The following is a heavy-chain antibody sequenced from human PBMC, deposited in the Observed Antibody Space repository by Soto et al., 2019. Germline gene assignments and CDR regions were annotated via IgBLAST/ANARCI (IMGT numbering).Heavy chain of an antibody. J-gene: IGHJ4*02. V-gene: IGHV3-53*01. CDR1: GFTVSNNY. Sequence: EVQLVESGGGLIQPGGSLRLSCAVSGFTVSNNYMSWVRQAPGKGLEGVSVIYSGGYTAYGDSVKGRFTISRDNSKNTRYRKMNSRGAEAPAVFYWGTPPGGGGYWGQGTLVTVSS. CDR3: GTPPGGGGY. CDR2: IYSGGYT. D-gene: IGHD3-10*01.